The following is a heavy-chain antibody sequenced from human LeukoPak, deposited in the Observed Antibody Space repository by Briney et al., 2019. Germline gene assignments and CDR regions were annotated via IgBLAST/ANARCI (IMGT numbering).Heavy chain of an antibody. CDR2: ISSSSSTI. Sequence: GGSLRLSCAASGFTFSSYSMNWVRQAPGKGLEWVSYISSSSSTIYYADSVKGRFTISRDNAKNSLYLQMNSLRAEDTAVYYCAKDHSTNWFDAWGQGTLVTVSS. CDR3: AKDHSTNWFDA. V-gene: IGHV3-48*04. J-gene: IGHJ5*02. CDR1: GFTFSSYS.